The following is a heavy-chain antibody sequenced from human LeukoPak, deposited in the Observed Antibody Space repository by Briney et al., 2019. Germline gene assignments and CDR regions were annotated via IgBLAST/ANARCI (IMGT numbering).Heavy chain of an antibody. D-gene: IGHD3-3*01. J-gene: IGHJ5*02. CDR3: ERKPVPRFLEWSYYIWFDP. V-gene: IGHV4-31*03. CDR1: GGSISSGGYY. CDR2: IYYSGST. Sequence: PSETLSLTCTVSGGSISSGGYYWSWIRQHPGKGLEWIGYIYYSGSTYYNPALKSRVTISVDTSKNQFSLRLSSVTAADTAVYYCERKPVPRFLEWSYYIWFDPWGQGTLVTVSS.